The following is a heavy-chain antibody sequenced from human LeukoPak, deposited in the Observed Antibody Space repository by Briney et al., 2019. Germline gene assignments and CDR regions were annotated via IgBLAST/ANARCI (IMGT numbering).Heavy chain of an antibody. D-gene: IGHD2-8*01. CDR3: VIRYWTSPMYYCSNDILFDH. Sequence: SETLSLTCTVSGDSSSNNYCSWFRQPPGKGLEWIGYIYYNGSTNYNPSLKSRVTISIDTSKNQFSLKLSSVTAADTAVYYCVIRYWTSPMYYCSNDILFDHWGQGTLVTVSS. J-gene: IGHJ4*02. V-gene: IGHV4-59*01. CDR1: GDSSSNNY. CDR2: IYYNGST.